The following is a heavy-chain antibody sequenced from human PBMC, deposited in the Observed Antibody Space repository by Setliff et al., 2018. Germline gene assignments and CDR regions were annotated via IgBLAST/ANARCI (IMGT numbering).Heavy chain of an antibody. J-gene: IGHJ4*02. CDR1: GDTFRSYS. Sequence: SVKVSCKASGDTFRSYSISWVRQAPGQGLEWMGGIIPKLGSADYAQRFQDRVTINADESTRTVYMGLSRLRSQDTAIYYCARSPHYYDSSGYCYYFDFWGQGTPVTVSS. V-gene: IGHV1-69*13. CDR3: ARSPHYYDSSGYCYYFDF. CDR2: IIPKLGSA. D-gene: IGHD3-22*01.